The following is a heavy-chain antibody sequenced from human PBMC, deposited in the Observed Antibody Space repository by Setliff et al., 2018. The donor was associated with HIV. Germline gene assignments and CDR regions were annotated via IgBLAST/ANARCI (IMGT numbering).Heavy chain of an antibody. CDR2: IFSNDEK. CDR1: GFSLSDTRMG. CDR3: ARIAYSNFRSGYSFDY. J-gene: IGHJ4*02. V-gene: IGHV2-26*01. D-gene: IGHD3-3*01. Sequence: SGPTLVNPTETLTLTCAVSGFSLSDTRMGVTWIRQSPGKALEWLAHIFSNDEKSYSTSLKNRVTISKDAPKSQVVLTMTKVAPVDTGTYFCARIAYSNFRSGYSFDYWGLGTLVTVSS.